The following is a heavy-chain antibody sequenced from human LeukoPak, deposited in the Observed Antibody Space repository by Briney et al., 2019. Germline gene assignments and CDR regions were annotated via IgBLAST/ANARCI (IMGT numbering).Heavy chain of an antibody. Sequence: PGGSLILSCAASGLRFSGYWMHWVRQAPGKGLVWVSLINTDGGRTAYADSVKGRFTISRDNSKNTLYLQMNSLRAEDTAVYYCARDLLLRLGELSLTFDYWGQGTLVTVSS. CDR3: ARDLLLRLGELSLTFDY. J-gene: IGHJ4*02. CDR1: GLRFSGYW. CDR2: INTDGGRT. V-gene: IGHV3-74*01. D-gene: IGHD3-16*02.